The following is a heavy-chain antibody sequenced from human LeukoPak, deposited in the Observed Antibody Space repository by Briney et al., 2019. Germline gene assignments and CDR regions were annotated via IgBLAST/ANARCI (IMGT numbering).Heavy chain of an antibody. V-gene: IGHV3-30*02. J-gene: IGHJ4*02. CDR2: IRYDGNNE. CDR1: GFTFSSYG. Sequence: GGSLRLSCAASGFTFSSYGMHWVRQAPGKGLEWVAFIRYDGNNEYYADSVKGRFTVSRDNSKNTLYLRMNSLRAEDTAVYYCANLGFCRGGTCFDSWGQGTLVTVSS. CDR3: ANLGFCRGGTCFDS. D-gene: IGHD2-15*01.